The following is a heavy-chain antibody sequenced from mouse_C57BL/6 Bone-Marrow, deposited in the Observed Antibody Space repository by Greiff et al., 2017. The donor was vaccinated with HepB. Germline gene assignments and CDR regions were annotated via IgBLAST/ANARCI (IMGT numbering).Heavy chain of an antibody. D-gene: IGHD1-1*01. CDR3: ARARSVDV. CDR1: GYTFTSYT. V-gene: IGHV1S26*01. CDR2: INPSSGYT. Sequence: QVQLKQPGAELVKPGASVKMSCKASGYTFTSYTMHWVKQRPGQGLEWIGYINPSSGYTKYNQKFKDKATLTADKSSSTAYMQLSSLTSEDSAVYYCARARSVDVWGTGTTVTVSS. J-gene: IGHJ1*03.